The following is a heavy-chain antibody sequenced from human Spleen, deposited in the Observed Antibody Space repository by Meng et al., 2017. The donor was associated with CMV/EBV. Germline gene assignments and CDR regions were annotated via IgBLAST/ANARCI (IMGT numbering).Heavy chain of an antibody. V-gene: IGHV4-34*01. Sequence: GGAVMLKPSVTRSLPVAVYGGSFGGYYWGWIRQPPGKGLEWIGDINHSGSTNYSPSLKSRVTISVDTSKNQFSLKLSSVTAADTAVYYCARGRPKVTIFGVAQLDYWGQGTLVTVSS. CDR3: ARGRPKVTIFGVAQLDY. J-gene: IGHJ4*02. CDR2: INHSGST. CDR1: GGSFGGYY. D-gene: IGHD3-3*01.